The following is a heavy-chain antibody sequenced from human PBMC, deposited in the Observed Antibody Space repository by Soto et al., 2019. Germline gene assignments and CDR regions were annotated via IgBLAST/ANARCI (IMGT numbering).Heavy chain of an antibody. Sequence: PSQTLSLTCAISGDSVSSNSAAWNWIRQSPSRGLEWLGRTYYRSKWYNDYAVSVKSRITINPDTSKNQFSLQLNSVTPEDTAVYYCAKDYPSHSMVRGVITTPNYFDYWGQGTLVTSPQ. D-gene: IGHD3-10*01. V-gene: IGHV6-1*01. CDR3: AKDYPSHSMVRGVITTPNYFDY. J-gene: IGHJ4*02. CDR2: TYYRSKWYN. CDR1: GDSVSSNSAA.